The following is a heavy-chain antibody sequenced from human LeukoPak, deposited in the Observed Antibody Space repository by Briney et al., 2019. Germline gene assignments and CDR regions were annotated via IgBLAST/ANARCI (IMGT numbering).Heavy chain of an antibody. CDR3: ARELESGASRYFDT. CDR1: GFMFGSYA. CDR2: ISLDSVYQ. D-gene: IGHD7-27*01. V-gene: IGHV3-30*04. Sequence: PGGSLRLSCAASGFMFGSYAMHWVRQAPGKGLEWVAVISLDSVYQRYADSLKGRLTISRDNSRNTLYLQLNGLRHEDSAVYFCARELESGASRYFDTWGQGTQVTVSS. J-gene: IGHJ4*02.